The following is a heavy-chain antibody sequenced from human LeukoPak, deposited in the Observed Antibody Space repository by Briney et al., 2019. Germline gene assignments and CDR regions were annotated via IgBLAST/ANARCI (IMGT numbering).Heavy chain of an antibody. J-gene: IGHJ6*02. Sequence: PGGSLRLSCAASGFIVNDNYMAWVRQAPGKGLEWVSVVSSGGSTSYADSVKDRFTISRDNSKNTLFLQMNSLRAEDTALYYCTRTYGDYDYYYGMDVWGQGTTVTVSS. CDR2: VSSGGST. CDR1: GFIVNDNY. CDR3: TRTYGDYDYYYGMDV. V-gene: IGHV3-66*01. D-gene: IGHD4-17*01.